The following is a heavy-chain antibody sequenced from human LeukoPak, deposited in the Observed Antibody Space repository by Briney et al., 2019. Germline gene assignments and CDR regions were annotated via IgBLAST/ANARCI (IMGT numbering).Heavy chain of an antibody. CDR3: ARDHRLDFWSGYYPGRYYFDY. CDR2: IKQDGSEK. Sequence: GGSLRLSCAVSGFSFSSYWMSWVRQAPGKGLEWVANIKQDGSEKYYVDSVKGRFTISRDNAKNSLYLQMNSLRAEDTAVYYCARDHRLDFWSGYYPGRYYFDYWGQGTLVTVSS. CDR1: GFSFSSYW. J-gene: IGHJ4*02. V-gene: IGHV3-7*01. D-gene: IGHD3-3*01.